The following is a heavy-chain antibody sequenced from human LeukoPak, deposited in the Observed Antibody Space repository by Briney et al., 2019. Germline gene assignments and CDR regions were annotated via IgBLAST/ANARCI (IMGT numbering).Heavy chain of an antibody. CDR2: IYYSGIT. D-gene: IGHD2-2*01. J-gene: IGHJ5*02. CDR1: GDSISSYY. Sequence: KPSETLSLTCTVSGDSISSYYWSWIRQPPGKGLEWIGSIYYSGITSYNPSLKSRVTISVDTSKNQFSLKLSSVTAADTAVYYCARCQGYCTSTSCYELPGAWGQGTLVTVSS. V-gene: IGHV4-59*08. CDR3: ARCQGYCTSTSCYELPGA.